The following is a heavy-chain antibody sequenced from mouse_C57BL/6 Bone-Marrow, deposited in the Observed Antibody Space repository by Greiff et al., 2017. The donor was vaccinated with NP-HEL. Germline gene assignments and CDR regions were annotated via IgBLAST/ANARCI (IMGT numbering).Heavy chain of an antibody. CDR2: IWGDGST. Sequence: QVQLKQSGPGLVAPSQSLSITCTVSGFSLTSYGVSWVRQPPGKGLEWLGVIWGDGSTNYHSALISRLSISKDNSKRQVFLKLNSLQTDDAATYYCAASFITTVVAWFAYWGQGTLVTVSA. V-gene: IGHV2-3*01. CDR3: AASFITTVVAWFAY. J-gene: IGHJ3*01. CDR1: GFSLTSYG. D-gene: IGHD1-1*01.